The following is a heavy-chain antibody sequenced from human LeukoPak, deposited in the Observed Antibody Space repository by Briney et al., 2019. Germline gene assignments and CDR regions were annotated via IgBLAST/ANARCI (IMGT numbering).Heavy chain of an antibody. V-gene: IGHV3-20*04. Sequence: GGSLRLSCAASGFTFDDYGMSWVRQAPGKGLEWVSGINWNGGSTGYADSVKGRFTISRGNAKNSLYLQMNSLRAEDTALYYCARDPTTAYYYYMDVWGKGTTVTVSS. CDR3: ARDPTTAYYYYMDV. D-gene: IGHD4-11*01. J-gene: IGHJ6*03. CDR2: INWNGGST. CDR1: GFTFDDYG.